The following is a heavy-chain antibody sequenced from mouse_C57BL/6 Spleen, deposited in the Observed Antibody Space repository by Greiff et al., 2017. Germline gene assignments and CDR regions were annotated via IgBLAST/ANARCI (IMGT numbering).Heavy chain of an antibody. CDR1: GYTFTDYY. Sequence: VQLQQSGAELVRPGASVKLSCKASGYTFTDYYINWVKQRPGQGLEWIARIYPGSGNTYYNEKFKGKATLTAEKSSSTAYMQLSSLTSEDSAVYFCARTFRDWGQETLVTVSA. J-gene: IGHJ3*01. CDR2: IYPGSGNT. V-gene: IGHV1-76*01. CDR3: ARTFRD.